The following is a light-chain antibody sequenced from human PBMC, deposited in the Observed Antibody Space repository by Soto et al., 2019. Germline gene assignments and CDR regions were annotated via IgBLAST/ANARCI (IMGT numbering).Light chain of an antibody. CDR3: QQTLSCPPT. CDR1: QAIDSW. J-gene: IGKJ1*01. Sequence: QVTQVPSYWSASVGDRFTITCRASQAIDSWLAWYQQKPGEAPKLLIFTGSLLHSGVPPRFSGSGSGTDFTLTISSLQPEDFATYYCQQTLSCPPTFGQGTKVDIK. CDR2: TGS. V-gene: IGKV1-12*01.